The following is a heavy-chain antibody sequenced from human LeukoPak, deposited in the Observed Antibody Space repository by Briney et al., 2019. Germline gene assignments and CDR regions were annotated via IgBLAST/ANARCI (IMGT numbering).Heavy chain of an antibody. V-gene: IGHV1-2*02. D-gene: IGHD1-7*01. CDR1: GYTFTGYY. J-gene: IGHJ4*02. CDR3: ARDPITGTTWFDY. CDR2: INPNSGGT. Sequence: WASVKVSCKASGYTFTGYYMHWVRQAPGQGLDWMGWINPNSGGTNYAQKFQGRVTMTRDTSISTAYMELSRLRSDDTAVYYCARDPITGTTWFDYWGQGTLVTVSS.